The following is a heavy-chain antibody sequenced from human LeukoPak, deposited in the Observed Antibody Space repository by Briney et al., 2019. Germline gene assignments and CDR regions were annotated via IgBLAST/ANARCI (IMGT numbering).Heavy chain of an antibody. Sequence: GESLKISCKGSGYSFTSYWIGWVRQMPGKGLVWMGIIYPGDSDTSYSPSFQGRVTISADKSISTAYLQWSSLKASDTAMYYCARRIYSYGSRYFDYWGQGTLVTVSS. V-gene: IGHV5-51*01. D-gene: IGHD5-18*01. CDR1: GYSFTSYW. J-gene: IGHJ4*02. CDR3: ARRIYSYGSRYFDY. CDR2: IYPGDSDT.